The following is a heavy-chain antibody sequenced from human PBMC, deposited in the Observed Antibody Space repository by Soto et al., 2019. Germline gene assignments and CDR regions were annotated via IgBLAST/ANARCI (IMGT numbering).Heavy chain of an antibody. CDR3: ARVGHITNYGMAV. CDR1: GGTFSSYP. J-gene: IGHJ6*02. D-gene: IGHD1-26*01. CDR2: IIPFFGTS. V-gene: IGHV1-69*01. Sequence: QVQLVQSGAEVKKPGSSVKVSCEASGGTFSSYPINWVRQAPGQGLEWMGGIIPFFGTSNYAQKFQGRVTMTADASTSTAYMELRSLRSEDTAVYYCARVGHITNYGMAVWGQGTTVTVSS.